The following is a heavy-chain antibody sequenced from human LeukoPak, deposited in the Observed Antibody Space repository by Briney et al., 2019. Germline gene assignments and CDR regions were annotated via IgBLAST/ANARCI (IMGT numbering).Heavy chain of an antibody. Sequence: PGRSLTLSCAASGFTFSSYGMHWVRQAPPKGLDGVAVIWYGESNKYYADSVKGRFTISRDNSNNTMYLQMISLRAEDTAVYYCAKGGYYYDSSGYYSIDYWGQGTLVTVSS. V-gene: IGHV3-33*06. CDR1: GFTFSSYG. CDR3: AKGGYYYDSSGYYSIDY. J-gene: IGHJ4*02. D-gene: IGHD3-22*01. CDR2: IWYGESNK.